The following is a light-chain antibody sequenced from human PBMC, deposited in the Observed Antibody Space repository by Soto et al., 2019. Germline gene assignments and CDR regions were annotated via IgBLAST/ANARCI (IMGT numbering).Light chain of an antibody. CDR2: AAY. J-gene: IGKJ4*01. CDR1: ESVYRY. V-gene: IGKV1-39*01. Sequence: DIQMTQSPSSLSASVGDRVTITCRASESVYRYLNWYQQKPGRAPNLLIYAAYNLHSGVPSRFSGSGSGTDFTLTIANLQPEDFATYYCQQSYRTPLTFGGGTKVEI. CDR3: QQSYRTPLT.